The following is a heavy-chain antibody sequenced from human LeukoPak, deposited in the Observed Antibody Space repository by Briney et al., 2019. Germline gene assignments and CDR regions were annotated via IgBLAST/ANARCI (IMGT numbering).Heavy chain of an antibody. D-gene: IGHD3-10*01. Sequence: GASVKVSCKASGYTFTGYYMHWVRQAPGQGLEWMGWINPNSGGTNYAQKFQGWVTMTRDTSISTAYMELSRLRSDDTAVYYCARAVTTSNYYGSGSYDGMDVWGQGTAVTVSS. CDR3: ARAVTTSNYYGSGSYDGMDV. V-gene: IGHV1-2*04. CDR2: INPNSGGT. CDR1: GYTFTGYY. J-gene: IGHJ6*02.